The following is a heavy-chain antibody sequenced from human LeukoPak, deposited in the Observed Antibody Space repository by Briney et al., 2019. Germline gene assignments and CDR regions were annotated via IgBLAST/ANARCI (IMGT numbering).Heavy chain of an antibody. J-gene: IGHJ4*02. CDR3: ARGPYYDSSGYYYVPLYFDY. Sequence: GGSLRLSCAASGFTFDDYGMSWVRQAPGKGLEWVSGINWNGGSTGYADSVKGRFTISRDNAKNSLYLQMNSLRAEDTAVYYCARGPYYDSSGYYYVPLYFDYWGQGTLVTVSS. CDR2: INWNGGST. V-gene: IGHV3-20*04. D-gene: IGHD3-22*01. CDR1: GFTFDDYG.